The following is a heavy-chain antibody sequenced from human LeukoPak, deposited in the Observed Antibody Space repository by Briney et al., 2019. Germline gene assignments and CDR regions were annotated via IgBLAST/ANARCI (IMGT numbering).Heavy chain of an antibody. Sequence: ASVMVSCKASGYNFSTYAMNWVRQAPGQGLEWMGWINTNTGNPTYAQGFTGRFVFSLDTSVSTTYLQISSLKAEDTAVYYCARGAITVYQLLDYWGQGTLVTVSS. J-gene: IGHJ4*02. D-gene: IGHD2-2*01. CDR3: ARGAITVYQLLDY. V-gene: IGHV7-4-1*02. CDR1: GYNFSTYA. CDR2: INTNTGNP.